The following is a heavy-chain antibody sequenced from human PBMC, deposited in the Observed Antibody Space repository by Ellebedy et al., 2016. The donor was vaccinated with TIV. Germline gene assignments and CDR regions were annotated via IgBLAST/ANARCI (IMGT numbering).Heavy chain of an antibody. D-gene: IGHD3-22*01. CDR3: ASEGGGLVVVPFDY. CDR1: GFTFSSYA. V-gene: IGHV3-30*04. CDR2: ISYDGSNK. J-gene: IGHJ4*02. Sequence: GGSLRLXXAASGFTFSSYAMHWVRQAPGKGLEWVAVISYDGSNKYYADSVKGRFTISRDNSKNTLYLQMNSLRAEDTAVYYCASEGGGLVVVPFDYWGQGTLVTVSS.